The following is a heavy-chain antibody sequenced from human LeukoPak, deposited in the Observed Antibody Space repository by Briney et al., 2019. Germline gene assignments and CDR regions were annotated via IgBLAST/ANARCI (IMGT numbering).Heavy chain of an antibody. CDR2: IYDSGST. Sequence: SETLSLTCTVSGGSISSSSYYWGWIRQPPGKGLEWIGSIYDSGSTYYNPSLKSRVTISVDTSKNQFSLKLSSVTAADTAVYYCARLPYPTYYYGSGSYYGAFDIWGQGTMVTVSS. CDR1: GGSISSSSYY. J-gene: IGHJ3*02. V-gene: IGHV4-39*07. D-gene: IGHD3-10*01. CDR3: ARLPYPTYYYGSGSYYGAFDI.